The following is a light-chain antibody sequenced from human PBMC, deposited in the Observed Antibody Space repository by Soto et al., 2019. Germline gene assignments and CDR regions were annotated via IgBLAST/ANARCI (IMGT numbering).Light chain of an antibody. CDR1: SSDIGDYDY. CDR3: NSYATGNTRV. V-gene: IGLV2-14*01. J-gene: IGLJ1*01. CDR2: EVS. Sequence: QSALTQPASVPGSPGQSITISCTGSSSDIGDYDYVSWYQQHPGKAPKVLISEVSNRPSGVSNRFSGSKSGNAASLTISGLQAEDEADYYCNSYATGNTRVFGTGTKVTVL.